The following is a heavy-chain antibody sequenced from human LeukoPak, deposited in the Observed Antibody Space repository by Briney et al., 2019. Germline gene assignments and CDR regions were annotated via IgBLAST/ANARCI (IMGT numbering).Heavy chain of an antibody. CDR2: INPAGDKG. J-gene: IGHJ4*02. Sequence: GGSLRLSCAAPGFTFRSYWMNWVRQPPGKGLEWVANINPAGDKGTHVDSVKGRFTVSRDNAKNSLYLQMNSLGAEDTAMYYCAGWGGSSNYWGQGTLVTVSS. CDR1: GFTFRSYW. CDR3: AGWGGSSNY. D-gene: IGHD3-10*01. V-gene: IGHV3-7*01.